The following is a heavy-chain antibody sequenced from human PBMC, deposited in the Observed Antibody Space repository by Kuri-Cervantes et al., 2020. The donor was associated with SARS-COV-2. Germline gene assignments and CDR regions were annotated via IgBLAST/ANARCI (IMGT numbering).Heavy chain of an antibody. V-gene: IGHV3-30-3*01. CDR2: ISYDGSNK. J-gene: IGHJ4*02. D-gene: IGHD3-10*01. Sequence: GGSLRLSCAASGFTFSSYAMHWVRQAPGKGLEWVAVISYDGSNKYYADSVKGRFTISRDNSKNTLYLQMNSLRAEDTAAYYCARAYTSGVLLWSLLGYWGQGTLVTVSS. CDR1: GFTFSSYA. CDR3: ARAYTSGVLLWSLLGY.